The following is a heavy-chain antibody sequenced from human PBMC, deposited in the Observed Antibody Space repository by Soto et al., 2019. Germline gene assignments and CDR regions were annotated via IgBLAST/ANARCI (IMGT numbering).Heavy chain of an antibody. CDR1: GGSFSGYY. Sequence: SETLSLTXAVYGGSFSGYYWSWIRQPPGKGLEWIGEINHSGSTNYNPSLKSRVTISVDTSKNQFSLKLSSVTAADTAVYYCASGSSLPFDYWGQGTLVTVSS. V-gene: IGHV4-34*01. J-gene: IGHJ4*02. CDR3: ASGSSLPFDY. D-gene: IGHD1-26*01. CDR2: INHSGST.